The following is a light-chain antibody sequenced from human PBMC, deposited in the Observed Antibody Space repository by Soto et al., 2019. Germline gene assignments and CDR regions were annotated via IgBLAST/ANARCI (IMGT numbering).Light chain of an antibody. V-gene: IGKV3D-15*02. CDR3: QQYNNWGLS. CDR1: ENVGTN. J-gene: IGKJ4*01. CDR2: GSS. Sequence: ERVLMSSLAAPSVYQGEGVTLSCRASENVGTNLAWYQQKPGQAPRLLIYGSSTRATGIPATFSGSGSGTEFTLTISSLQSEESAIYYCQQYNNWGLSFGGGTKVDIK.